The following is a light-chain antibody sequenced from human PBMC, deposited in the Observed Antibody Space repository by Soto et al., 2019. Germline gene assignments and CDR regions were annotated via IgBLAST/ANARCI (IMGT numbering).Light chain of an antibody. CDR1: NTVVGGYNY. V-gene: IGLV2-8*01. CDR3: SSYLNYNSEV. J-gene: IGLJ1*01. CDR2: EVN. Sequence: QSVLIQPPSSSESPGELVPASCTGANTVVGGYNYASWYQRHPGKAPKLIIYEVNKRPSGVPDRFSGSKSGNTASLTVSGLQAEDEADYYCSSYLNYNSEVFGTGTKVTVL.